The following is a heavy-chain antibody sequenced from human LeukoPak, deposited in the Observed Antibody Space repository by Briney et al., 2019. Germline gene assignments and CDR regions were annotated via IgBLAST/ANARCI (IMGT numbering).Heavy chain of an antibody. Sequence: GGSLRLFCAASGFTFSVAARTWVRQAPGKGLEWVSLIGASGESTYYADSVKGRFTISRDNSKNTLSLQMNSLRVEDTAMYFCAKDIQLSTCGLGTMVTVSS. V-gene: IGHV3-23*01. D-gene: IGHD5-24*01. CDR3: AKDIQLST. CDR2: IGASGEST. J-gene: IGHJ3*01. CDR1: GFTFSVAA.